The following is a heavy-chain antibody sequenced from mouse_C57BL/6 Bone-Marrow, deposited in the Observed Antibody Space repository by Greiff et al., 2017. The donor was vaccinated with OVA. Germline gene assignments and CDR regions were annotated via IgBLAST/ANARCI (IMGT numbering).Heavy chain of an antibody. V-gene: IGHV5-12*01. D-gene: IGHD4-1*01. CDR3: ARLGLDFDY. J-gene: IGHJ2*01. Sequence: DVKLVESGGGLVQPGGSLKLSCAASGFPFSDYYMYWVRQTPEKRLEWVAYISNGGGSTYYPDTVKGRFTISRDNAKNTLYLQMSRLKSEDTAMYYCARLGLDFDYWGQGTTLTVSS. CDR2: ISNGGGST. CDR1: GFPFSDYY.